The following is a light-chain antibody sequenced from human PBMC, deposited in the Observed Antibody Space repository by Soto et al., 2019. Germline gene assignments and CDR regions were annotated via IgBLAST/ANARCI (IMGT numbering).Light chain of an antibody. V-gene: IGLV2-11*01. CDR3: CSYAGSVV. Sequence: QSALTQPASVSGSPGQSITVSCTGTSSDIGGHKNVSWYQQHPGKAPKLMIYDVSKRPSGVPDRFSGSKSGNTASLTISGLQAEDEADYYCCSYAGSVVFGGGTQLTVL. CDR1: SSDIGGHKN. J-gene: IGLJ2*01. CDR2: DVS.